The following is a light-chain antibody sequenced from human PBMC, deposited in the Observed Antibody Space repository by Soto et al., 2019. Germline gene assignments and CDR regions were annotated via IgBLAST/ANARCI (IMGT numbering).Light chain of an antibody. CDR1: QTVSSW. CDR3: QQYNSYSRT. CDR2: KAS. J-gene: IGKJ1*01. Sequence: DIQMTQSPSTLSGSVGDRVTITCRASQTVSSWLAWYQQKPGKAPKLLIYKASTLKSGVPSRFSGSGSGTEFTLTISLLQPDDFATDYCQQYNSYSRTFGQGTKVDNK. V-gene: IGKV1-5*03.